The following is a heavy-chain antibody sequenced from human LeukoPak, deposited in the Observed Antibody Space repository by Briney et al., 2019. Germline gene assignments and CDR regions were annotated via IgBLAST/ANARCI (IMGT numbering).Heavy chain of an antibody. CDR3: AKTLRFLGYFQH. V-gene: IGHV1-46*01. J-gene: IGHJ1*01. D-gene: IGHD3-3*01. CDR2: INPSGGST. CDR1: GYTFTSYY. Sequence: ASVKVSCKASGYTFTSYYMHWVRQAPGQGLEWMGIINPSGGSTSYAQKFQGRVTMTRDTSTSTVYMELSSLRSEDTAVYYCAKTLRFLGYFQHWGQGTLSPSPQ.